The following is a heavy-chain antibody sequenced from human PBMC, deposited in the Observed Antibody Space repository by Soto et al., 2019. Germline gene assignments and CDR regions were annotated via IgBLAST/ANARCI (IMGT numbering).Heavy chain of an antibody. CDR3: ARRGATLDY. Sequence: TSETLSLTCTVSGGSISSYYWSWIRQPPGKGLEWIGYIYYSGSTNYNPSLKSRVTISVDTSKNQFSLKLSSVTAADTAVYYCARRGATLDYWGQGTLVTVPQ. CDR1: GGSISSYY. V-gene: IGHV4-59*08. CDR2: IYYSGST. J-gene: IGHJ4*02. D-gene: IGHD2-15*01.